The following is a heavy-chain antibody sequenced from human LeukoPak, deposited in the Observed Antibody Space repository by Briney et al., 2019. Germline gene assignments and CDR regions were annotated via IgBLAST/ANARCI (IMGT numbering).Heavy chain of an antibody. CDR1: GFTLRSYV. CDR3: AKDPRTYDSLFGFDI. Sequence: PGGSLRLSCVASGFTLRSYVMSWVRQAPGKGLEWVSAISGSGGSTYYADSVKGRFTISRDNSKNTLYLQMNSLRAEDTAVYYCAKDPRTYDSLFGFDIWGQGTMVTVSS. J-gene: IGHJ3*02. D-gene: IGHD3-9*01. V-gene: IGHV3-23*01. CDR2: ISGSGGST.